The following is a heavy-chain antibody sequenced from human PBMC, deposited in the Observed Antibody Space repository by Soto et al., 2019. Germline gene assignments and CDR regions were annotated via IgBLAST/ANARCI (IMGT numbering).Heavy chain of an antibody. V-gene: IGHV4-34*01. CDR3: ARGSPGWNYYYYYYGMDV. CDR1: GGSFSGYY. CDR2: INHSGST. Sequence: LSLTCAVYGGSFSGYYWSWIRQPPGKGLEWIGEINHSGSTNYNPSLKSRVTISVDTSKNQFSLKLSSVTAADTAVYYCARGSPGWNYYYYYYGMDVWGQGTTVTVSS. J-gene: IGHJ6*02. D-gene: IGHD1-7*01.